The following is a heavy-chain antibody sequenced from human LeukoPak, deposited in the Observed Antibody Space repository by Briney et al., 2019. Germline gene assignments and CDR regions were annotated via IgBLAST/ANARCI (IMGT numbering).Heavy chain of an antibody. V-gene: IGHV3-21*01. CDR1: GFTFSSYS. D-gene: IGHD6-19*01. Sequence: GGSLRLSCAASGFTFSSYSMNWVRQAPGKGLEWVSSISSSSSYIYYADSVKGRFTISRDNAKNSLYLQMNSLRAEDTAVYYCARDAREGGWAFEYWGQGTLVTVSS. J-gene: IGHJ4*02. CDR2: ISSSSSYI. CDR3: ARDAREGGWAFEY.